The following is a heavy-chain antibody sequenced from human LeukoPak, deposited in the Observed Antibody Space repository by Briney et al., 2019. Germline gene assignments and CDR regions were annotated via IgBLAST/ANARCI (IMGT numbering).Heavy chain of an antibody. D-gene: IGHD1-1*01. J-gene: IGHJ4*02. CDR1: GFTFSSYD. CDR3: ARERGGSTFDGTFGFDN. V-gene: IGHV3-23*01. CDR2: ISDSGDYT. Sequence: GGSLRLSCAASGFTFSSYDMNWVRQAPGKGLEWVSAISDSGDYTYYADSVKGRFTISRDNSKNTLYLQMNSLRAEDTALYYCARERGGSTFDGTFGFDNWGRGTLVTVSS.